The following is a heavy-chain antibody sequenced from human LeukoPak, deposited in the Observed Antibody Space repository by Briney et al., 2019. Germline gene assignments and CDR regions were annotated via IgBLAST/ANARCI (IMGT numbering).Heavy chain of an antibody. Sequence: SESLSLTCTVSGGSISSGDYYWSWIRQPPGKGLEWIGYIYYSGSTYYNPSLKSRVTISVDTSKNQFSLKLSSVTAADTAVYYCAAHKAVAVAGAFDYWGQGTLVTVSS. CDR1: GGSISSGDYY. V-gene: IGHV4-30-4*01. D-gene: IGHD6-19*01. CDR2: IYYSGST. CDR3: AAHKAVAVAGAFDY. J-gene: IGHJ4*02.